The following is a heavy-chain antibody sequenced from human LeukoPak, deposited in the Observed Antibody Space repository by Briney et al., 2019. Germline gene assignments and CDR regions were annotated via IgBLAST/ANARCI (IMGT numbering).Heavy chain of an antibody. CDR2: INPSGGST. J-gene: IGHJ4*02. D-gene: IGHD1-14*01. V-gene: IGHV1-46*01. CDR1: GYTFTIYY. CDR3: ARGGNPLYGLDC. Sequence: ASVKVSCKASGYTFTIYYMHWVRQAPGQGLEWMGIINPSGGSTNYVQKFQGRVAMTRDTSTSTVYIELSRLRSEDTAVYYCARGGNPLYGLDCWGQGTLVTVSS.